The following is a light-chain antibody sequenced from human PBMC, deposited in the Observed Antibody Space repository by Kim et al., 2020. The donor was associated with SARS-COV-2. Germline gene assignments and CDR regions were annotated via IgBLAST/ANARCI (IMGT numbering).Light chain of an antibody. CDR2: DVT. J-gene: IGLJ3*02. CDR1: TSDVGAYDY. Sequence: QSALTQTASLSGSPGQSITISCTGTTSDVGAYDYVSWYQQFPGNAPKLIIYDVTHRPSGVSDRFSGSKSGNTASLTISGLQADDEADYYCSSFTTTTARVFGGGTKVTVL. V-gene: IGLV2-14*03. CDR3: SSFTTTTARV.